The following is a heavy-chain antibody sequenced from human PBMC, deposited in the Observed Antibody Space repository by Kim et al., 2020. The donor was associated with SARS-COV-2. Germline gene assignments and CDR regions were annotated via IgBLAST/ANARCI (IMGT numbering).Heavy chain of an antibody. J-gene: IGHJ4*02. CDR2: IYYSGST. V-gene: IGHV4-39*01. D-gene: IGHD5-12*01. CDR3: ARYGGYVGYFDY. Sequence: SETLSLTCTVSGGSIGSTSYYWGWIRQPPGKGLEWIGSIYYSGSTYYNPSVKSRVTISVDTSKNQFSLKLSSVTAADTAVYYCARYGGYVGYFDYWGQGTLVTVSS. CDR1: GGSIGSTSYY.